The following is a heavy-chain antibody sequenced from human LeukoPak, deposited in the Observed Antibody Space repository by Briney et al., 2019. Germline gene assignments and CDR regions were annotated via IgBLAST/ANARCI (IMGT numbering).Heavy chain of an antibody. CDR2: INRDGSRT. Sequence: PGGSLRLSCAASGFTFSNHWMHWVRQAPGKGLMWVSRINRDGSRTDYADSVKGRFTISRGNAKNSLYLQMNSLRVEDTAVYYCAKEGRSLQTYWGQGTLVTVSS. D-gene: IGHD5-24*01. CDR3: AKEGRSLQTY. CDR1: GFTFSNHW. J-gene: IGHJ4*02. V-gene: IGHV3-74*01.